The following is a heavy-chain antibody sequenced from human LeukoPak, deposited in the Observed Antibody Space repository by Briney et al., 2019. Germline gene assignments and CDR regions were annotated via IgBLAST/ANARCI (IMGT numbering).Heavy chain of an antibody. J-gene: IGHJ3*02. D-gene: IGHD5-18*01. CDR3: AKDLDLCSYGYGLGAFDI. V-gene: IGHV3-30*18. Sequence: GSLRLSCAASGFTFSSYGMHWVRQAPGKGLEGVAVISYDGSNKYYADSVKGRFTISRDNSKNTLYLQMNSLRADDTAVYYCAKDLDLCSYGYGLGAFDIWGQGTMVTVSS. CDR2: ISYDGSNK. CDR1: GFTFSSYG.